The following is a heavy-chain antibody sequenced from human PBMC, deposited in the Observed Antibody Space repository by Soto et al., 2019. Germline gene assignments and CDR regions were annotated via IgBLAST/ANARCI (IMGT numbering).Heavy chain of an antibody. J-gene: IGHJ6*02. CDR1: GGSISSADYY. D-gene: IGHD2-15*01. V-gene: IGHV4-30-4*01. CDR2: IYYSGST. Sequence: SETLSLTCTVSGGSISSADYYWSWIRQPPGKGLEWIGCIYYSGSTYYNPSLKSRVTISVDTSKNQFSLKLSSVTAADTAVYYCARGGGGYCSGGSCRPYYYYYGMDVWGQGTTVTASS. CDR3: ARGGGGYCSGGSCRPYYYYYGMDV.